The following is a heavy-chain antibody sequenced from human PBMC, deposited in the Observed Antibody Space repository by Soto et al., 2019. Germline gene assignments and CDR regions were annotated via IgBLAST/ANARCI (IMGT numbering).Heavy chain of an antibody. Sequence: EVQLVESGGGLVKPGGSLRLSCAASGFTFSSYSMNWVRQAPGKGLEWVSSISSSSSYIYYADSVKGRFTISRDNAKNSLYLQMNSLRAEDTAVYYCARDGTRYNWNYVDYWGQGTLVTVSS. V-gene: IGHV3-21*01. CDR1: GFTFSSYS. CDR3: ARDGTRYNWNYVDY. CDR2: ISSSSSYI. J-gene: IGHJ4*02. D-gene: IGHD1-20*01.